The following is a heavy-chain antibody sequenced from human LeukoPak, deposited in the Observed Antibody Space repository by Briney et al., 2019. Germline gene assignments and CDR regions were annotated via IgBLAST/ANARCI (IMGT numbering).Heavy chain of an antibody. D-gene: IGHD3-9*01. J-gene: IGHJ4*02. CDR3: AKDINHYDILTGETY. CDR1: GFTFSTYA. Sequence: GGSLRLSCAASGFTFSTYAMHWVRQAPGKGLEWVAVMSYDGSKKYYADSVEGRFTISRDNSKNTLYLQMNSLRAEDTAVYYCAKDINHYDILTGETYWGQGTLVTVSS. V-gene: IGHV3-30-3*01. CDR2: MSYDGSKK.